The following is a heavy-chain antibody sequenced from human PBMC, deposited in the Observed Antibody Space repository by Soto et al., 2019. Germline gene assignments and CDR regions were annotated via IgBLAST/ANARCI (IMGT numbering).Heavy chain of an antibody. CDR1: GFSLSTSGVG. CDR2: IYWDDDK. Sequence: QITLKESGPTLVKPTQTLTLTCTFSGFSLSTSGVGVGWIRQPPGKALEWLALIYWDDDKRYSPSLKSRLTITKDTSKTQVVLTMTNMDPVDTATYYCAHRREYCSGGSCYRPPFQHWGQGTLVTVSS. V-gene: IGHV2-5*02. J-gene: IGHJ1*01. D-gene: IGHD2-15*01. CDR3: AHRREYCSGGSCYRPPFQH.